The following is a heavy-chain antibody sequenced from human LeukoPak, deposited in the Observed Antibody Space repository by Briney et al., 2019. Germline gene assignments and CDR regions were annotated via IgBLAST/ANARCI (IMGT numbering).Heavy chain of an antibody. V-gene: IGHV4-39*07. CDR1: GGSICSSSYY. Sequence: SETLSLTCTVSGGSICSSSYYWGWLRQPPGKGLEWIGSIYYSGSTYYNPSLKSRVTISVDTSKNQFSLKLNSVTAADTGVYYCASGGYGYWGQGTLVTVSS. CDR2: IYYSGST. J-gene: IGHJ4*02. CDR3: ASGGYGY. D-gene: IGHD5-12*01.